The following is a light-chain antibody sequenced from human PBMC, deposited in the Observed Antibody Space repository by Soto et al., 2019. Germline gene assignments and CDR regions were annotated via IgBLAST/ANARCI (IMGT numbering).Light chain of an antibody. V-gene: IGLV2-14*03. CDR1: SSDIGGYNH. CDR3: CAYTARTTLSWV. CDR2: DVD. Sequence: QSALTQPTSVSGSPGQSITISCTGVSSDIGGYNHVSWYQQHPGKVPRLIIYDVDNRPLGVSNRFSGSQSGNMASLTISGLQAEDEADYYCCAYTARTTLSWVFGGGTKRTGL. J-gene: IGLJ3*02.